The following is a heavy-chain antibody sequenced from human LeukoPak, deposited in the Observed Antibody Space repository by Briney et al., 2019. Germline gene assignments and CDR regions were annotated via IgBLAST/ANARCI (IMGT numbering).Heavy chain of an antibody. D-gene: IGHD6-13*01. V-gene: IGHV4-39*07. Sequence: SETLSLTCTVSGGSISSSSYYWGWIRQPPGKGLEWIGSIYYSGSTYYNPSLKSRVTISVDTSKNQFSLKLSSVTAADTAVYYCARRQQLVRFDYWGQGTLVTVSS. CDR2: IYYSGST. CDR1: GGSISSSSYY. CDR3: ARRQQLVRFDY. J-gene: IGHJ4*02.